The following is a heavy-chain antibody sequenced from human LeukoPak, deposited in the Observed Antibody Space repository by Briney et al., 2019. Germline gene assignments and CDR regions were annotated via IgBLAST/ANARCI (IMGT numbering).Heavy chain of an antibody. CDR3: ARAAYDILTGCFDY. CDR1: GFTFSSYS. J-gene: IGHJ4*02. Sequence: GGSLRLSCAASGFTFSSYSMNWVRQAPGKGLEWVSSISSSSSYIYYADSVKGRFTISRDNAQNSLYLQMNSLRAEDTAFCYWARAAYDILTGCFDYWGQGTLVTVSS. CDR2: ISSSSSYI. D-gene: IGHD3-9*01. V-gene: IGHV3-21*03.